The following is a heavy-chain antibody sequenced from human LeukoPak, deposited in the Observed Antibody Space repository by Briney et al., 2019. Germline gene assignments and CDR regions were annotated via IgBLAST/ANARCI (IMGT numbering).Heavy chain of an antibody. D-gene: IGHD6-13*01. CDR2: ISAYNGNT. J-gene: IGHJ3*02. Sequence: GASVKVSCKXSGYTFTSYGISWVRQAPGQGLEWMGWISAYNGNTNYSQKLQGRVTMTTDTSTSTAYMELRSLRSDDTAVYYCARDSIAAAGTRAFDIWGQGTMVTVSS. CDR1: GYTFTSYG. CDR3: ARDSIAAAGTRAFDI. V-gene: IGHV1-18*01.